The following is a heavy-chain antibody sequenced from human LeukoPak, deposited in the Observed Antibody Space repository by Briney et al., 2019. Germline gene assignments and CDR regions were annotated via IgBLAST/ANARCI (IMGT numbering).Heavy chain of an antibody. J-gene: IGHJ4*02. CDR3: ARGFRIKILRGVQHFDY. V-gene: IGHV3-21*01. CDR2: ISNSANYK. CDR1: GFTFSTYS. Sequence: GGSLRLSCAASGFTFSTYSINWVRQAPGKGLEWVASISNSANYKYYADSVKGRFTVSRDNAKNSLYLQMNTLRAEDTAVYYCARGFRIKILRGVQHFDYWGRGTLVSVSS. D-gene: IGHD3-10*01.